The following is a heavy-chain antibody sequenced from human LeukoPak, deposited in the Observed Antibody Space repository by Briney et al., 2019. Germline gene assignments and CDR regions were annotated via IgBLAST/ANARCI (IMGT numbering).Heavy chain of an antibody. J-gene: IGHJ6*02. CDR3: ARDNFSPRAGGMDV. V-gene: IGHV1-8*03. CDR1: GYTFTSYD. CDR2: MNPNSGNT. D-gene: IGHD1-20*01. Sequence: ASVKVSCKASGYTFTSYDINWVRQATGQGLEWMGWMNPNSGNTGYAQKFQGRVTITRNTSISTAYMELSSLRSEDTAVYYCARDNFSPRAGGMDVWGQGTTVTVSS.